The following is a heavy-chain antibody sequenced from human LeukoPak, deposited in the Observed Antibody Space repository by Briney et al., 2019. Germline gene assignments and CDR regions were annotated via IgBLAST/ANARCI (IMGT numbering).Heavy chain of an antibody. CDR3: AAPLLNDYSSSSIYT. Sequence: GGSLRLSCAGFGFTFSSYSMNWVRQAPGKGLEWVSSITSSSSYIYYADSVKGRFTISRDNAKNSLFLQMNSLRAEDTAVYYGAAPLLNDYSSSSIYTWVQGTLVTVSS. D-gene: IGHD6-6*01. CDR1: GFTFSSYS. CDR2: ITSSSSYI. J-gene: IGHJ5*02. V-gene: IGHV3-21*01.